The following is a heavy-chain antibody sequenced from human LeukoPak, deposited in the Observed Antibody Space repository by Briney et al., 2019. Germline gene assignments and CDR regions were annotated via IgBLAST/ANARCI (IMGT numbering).Heavy chain of an antibody. Sequence: ASVKVSCKASGRTFTSHAMHWVRQAPGQRLEWMGWINAGNGNTKYSQKFQGRVTITRDTSASTAYMELSSLRSEDTAVYYCAREMGPYYDILTGYYDYWGQGTLVTVSS. CDR3: AREMGPYYDILTGYYDY. CDR2: INAGNGNT. J-gene: IGHJ4*02. D-gene: IGHD3-9*01. V-gene: IGHV1-3*01. CDR1: GRTFTSHA.